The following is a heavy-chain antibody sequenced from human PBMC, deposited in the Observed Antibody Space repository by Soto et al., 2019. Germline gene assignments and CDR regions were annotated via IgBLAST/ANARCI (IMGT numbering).Heavy chain of an antibody. CDR1: GGSISSGGYS. CDR3: ARVPDR. CDR2: IYHSVST. J-gene: IGHJ5*02. Sequence: QLQLQESGSGLVKPSQTLSLTCAVSGGSISSGGYSWSWIRQPPGKGLEWIGYIYHSVSTYYNPSLKSRVPIAVDRSKNQFSLKLSAVAAAATAIYYCARVPDRWGQGTLVTVSS. V-gene: IGHV4-30-2*01. D-gene: IGHD2-2*01.